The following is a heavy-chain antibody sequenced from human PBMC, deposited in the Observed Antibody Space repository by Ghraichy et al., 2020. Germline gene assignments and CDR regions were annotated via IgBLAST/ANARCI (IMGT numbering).Heavy chain of an antibody. CDR2: IDGSGERT. CDR1: GITFSSYA. CDR3: AMDGCSRGCGVDV. D-gene: IGHD2-15*01. V-gene: IGHV3-23*01. J-gene: IGHJ6*02. Sequence: GGSLRLSCAASGITFSSYAMSWVRQAPGKGLEWVSGIDGSGERTSYADSVKGRFTISRDNSKNTVSLQMNSLRVEDTAVYYCAMDGCSRGCGVDVWGQGTTVAVSS.